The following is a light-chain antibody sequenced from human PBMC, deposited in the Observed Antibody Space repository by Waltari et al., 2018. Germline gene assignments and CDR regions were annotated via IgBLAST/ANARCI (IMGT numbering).Light chain of an antibody. CDR2: WAS. CDR3: QQYHSVPRT. CDR1: QSVLYSPNNKNY. V-gene: IGKV4-1*01. J-gene: IGKJ1*01. Sequence: DIVLTQSPDSLAVSLGERATINCKSSQSVLYSPNNKNYLGWFQQKTGQPPKLLIYWASIRESGVPDRVSGSGSGTDFTLTISSLQAEDVAVYYCQQYHSVPRTFGQGTKVEI.